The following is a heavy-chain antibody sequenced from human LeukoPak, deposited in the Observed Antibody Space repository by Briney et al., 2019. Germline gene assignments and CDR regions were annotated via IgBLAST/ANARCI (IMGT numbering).Heavy chain of an antibody. Sequence: ASVKVSCKASGYTFTSYYIHWVRQAPGQGLEWMGIINPSGGSTSYAQKFQGRVTMTRDTSINTAYMELSRLRSDDTAVYYCARGSTLYYYRDWGQGTLVTVSS. CDR1: GYTFTSYY. CDR2: INPSGGST. CDR3: ARGSTLYYYRD. D-gene: IGHD3-10*01. J-gene: IGHJ4*02. V-gene: IGHV1-46*01.